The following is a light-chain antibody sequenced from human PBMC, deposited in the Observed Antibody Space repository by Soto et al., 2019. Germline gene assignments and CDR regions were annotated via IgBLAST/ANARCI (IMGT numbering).Light chain of an antibody. CDR2: GAS. V-gene: IGKV3-15*01. J-gene: IGKJ2*01. CDR3: QHYHGWPFT. Sequence: EILMTQSPATLSVSSGERATLSCRASQSVSSDLAWYQHHPGQAPRLFIYGASTRVTGTPPRFSGSGSGTEFTLTITSLQAEDFAVYYCQHYHGWPFTFGQGTKLEMK. CDR1: QSVSSD.